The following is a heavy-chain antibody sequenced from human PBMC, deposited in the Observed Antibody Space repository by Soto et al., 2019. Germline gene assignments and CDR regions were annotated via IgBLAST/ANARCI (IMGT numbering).Heavy chain of an antibody. V-gene: IGHV3-30*18. CDR2: LSYDGSDN. D-gene: IGHD7-27*01. J-gene: IGHJ4*02. CDR3: AKDGDPDY. Sequence: VQLLESGGGSVQPGGSLRLSCAASGFPFSNYGFHWVRQAPGKGLEWVAVLSYDGSDNSYAASVKGRFTISRDNSKNTLYLQMNSLRAEDTAVYYCAKDGDPDYWGQGTLVTVSS. CDR1: GFPFSNYG.